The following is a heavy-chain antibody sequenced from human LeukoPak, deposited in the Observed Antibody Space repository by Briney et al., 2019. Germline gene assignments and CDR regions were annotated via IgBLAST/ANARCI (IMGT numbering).Heavy chain of an antibody. V-gene: IGHV3-74*01. J-gene: IGHJ4*02. D-gene: IGHD3-16*02. CDR3: ARDAADYDYVWGSYRSSPPDY. CDR1: GFTFSSYW. Sequence: GGSLRLSCAASGFTFSSYWMHWVRQAPGKGLVWVSRINSDGSSTSYADSVKGRFTISRDNAKNTLYLQTNSLRAEDTAVYYCARDAADYDYVWGSYRSSPPDYWGQGTLVTVSS. CDR2: INSDGSST.